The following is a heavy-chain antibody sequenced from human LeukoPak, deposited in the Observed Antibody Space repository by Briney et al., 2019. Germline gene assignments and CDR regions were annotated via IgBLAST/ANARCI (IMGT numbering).Heavy chain of an antibody. CDR3: ARTHGYGDRYNWFDP. D-gene: IGHD4-17*01. V-gene: IGHV1-18*01. J-gene: IGHJ5*02. Sequence: ASVRVSCKASGYTFTSYGMSWVRQAPGQGLEWMGWVSAYNGNTNYAQKLQGRVTMTTDTSTSTAYMELRSLRSDDTAVYYCARTHGYGDRYNWFDPWGQGTLVTVSS. CDR2: VSAYNGNT. CDR1: GYTFTSYG.